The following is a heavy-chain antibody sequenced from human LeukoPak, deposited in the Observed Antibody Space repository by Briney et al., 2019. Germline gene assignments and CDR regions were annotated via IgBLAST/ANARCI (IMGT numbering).Heavy chain of an antibody. D-gene: IGHD3-3*01. CDR2: IIPIFGTA. Sequence: SVKVSCKASGGTFSSYAINWVRQAPGQGLEWMGGIIPIFGTANYAQKFQGRVTIATDESTSTAYMELSSLRSEDTAVYYCASTKYYDFWSGYCSWGQGTLVTVSS. J-gene: IGHJ5*02. CDR1: GGTFSSYA. CDR3: ASTKYYDFWSGYCS. V-gene: IGHV1-69*05.